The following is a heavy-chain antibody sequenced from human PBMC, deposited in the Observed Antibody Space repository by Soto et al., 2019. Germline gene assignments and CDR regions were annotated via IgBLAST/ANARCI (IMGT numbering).Heavy chain of an antibody. V-gene: IGHV4-39*07. CDR1: GGSISSSSYY. Sequence: SETLSLTCTVSGGSISSSSYYWGWIRQPPGKGLEWIGSIYYSGSTYYNPSLKSRVTISVDTSKNQFSLKLSSVTAADTAVYYCAKDHTVLRFLEWLYYFDYWGQGTLVTVSS. CDR3: AKDHTVLRFLEWLYYFDY. CDR2: IYYSGST. D-gene: IGHD3-3*01. J-gene: IGHJ4*02.